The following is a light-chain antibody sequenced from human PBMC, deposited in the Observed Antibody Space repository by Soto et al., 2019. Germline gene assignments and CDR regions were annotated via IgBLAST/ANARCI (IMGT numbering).Light chain of an antibody. J-gene: IGLJ2*01. V-gene: IGLV2-23*01. CDR3: CSYADTSTSL. CDR1: SSDIGSYNL. Sequence: QSALTQPASVSGSPGQSISISCTGTSSDIGSYNLVSWYQQHPGKAPKVMIYEGSKRPSGVSNRFSGSKSGNTASLTISGLQAEVEADYYCCSYADTSTSLFGGGTKLTVL. CDR2: EGS.